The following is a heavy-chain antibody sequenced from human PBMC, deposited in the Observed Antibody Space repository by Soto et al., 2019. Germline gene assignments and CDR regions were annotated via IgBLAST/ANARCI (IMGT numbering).Heavy chain of an antibody. CDR1: GGSISSSSYY. D-gene: IGHD6-6*01. Sequence: QLQLQESGPGLVKPSETLSLTCTVSGGSISSSSYYWGWIRQPPGKGLEWIGSIYYSGSTYYNPSLKRRYPISVDTSKNQFSPKLSSVTAADTAVYYCARPPTSSIAARRSLRYYYDYWGQGTLVTVSS. J-gene: IGHJ4*02. CDR2: IYYSGST. V-gene: IGHV4-39*01. CDR3: ARPPTSSIAARRSLRYYYDY.